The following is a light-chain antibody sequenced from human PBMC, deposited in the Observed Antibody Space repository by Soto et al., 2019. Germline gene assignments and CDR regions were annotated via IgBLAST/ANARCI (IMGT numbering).Light chain of an antibody. CDR1: QGISSY. J-gene: IGKJ4*01. CDR3: QQRNNWPLT. CDR2: AAS. V-gene: IGKV1-8*01. Sequence: AIRMTQSPSSLSASTGDRVTITCRASQGISSYLAWYQQKPGKAPKLLIYAASTLQSGVPSRFSGSGSGTDFTLTISCLEPEDFAVYYCQQRNNWPLTFGAGTRVEI.